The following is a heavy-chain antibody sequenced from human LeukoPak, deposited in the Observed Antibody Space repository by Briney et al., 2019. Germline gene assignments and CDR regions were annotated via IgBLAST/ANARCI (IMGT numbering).Heavy chain of an antibody. V-gene: IGHV4-34*01. Sequence: PSETLSLTCAVYGGSFSGYYWSWIRQPPGKGLEWIGEINHSGSTNYNPSLKSRVTISVDTSKNKFSLKLSSVTAADTAVYYCARPLQRTYYYDSSGYYGYWGQGTLVTVSS. CDR2: INHSGST. CDR3: ARPLQRTYYYDSSGYYGY. D-gene: IGHD3-22*01. CDR1: GGSFSGYY. J-gene: IGHJ4*02.